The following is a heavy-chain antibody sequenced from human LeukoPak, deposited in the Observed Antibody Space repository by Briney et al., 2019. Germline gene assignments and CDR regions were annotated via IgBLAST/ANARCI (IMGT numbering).Heavy chain of an antibody. CDR1: GGSFSGYY. Sequence: SETLSLTCAVYGGSFSGYYWSWIRQPPGKGLEWIGRIYTSGSTNYNPSLKSRVTISVDTSKNQFSLKLSSVTAADTAVYYCARDPAAAGKNYYYMDVWGKGTTVTVSS. V-gene: IGHV4-4*08. J-gene: IGHJ6*03. CDR2: IYTSGST. CDR3: ARDPAAAGKNYYYMDV. D-gene: IGHD6-13*01.